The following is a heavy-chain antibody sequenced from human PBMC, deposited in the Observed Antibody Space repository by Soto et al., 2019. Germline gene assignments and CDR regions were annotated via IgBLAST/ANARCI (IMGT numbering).Heavy chain of an antibody. D-gene: IGHD1-20*01. CDR2: ISSSSSYI. V-gene: IGHV3-21*01. J-gene: IGHJ4*02. CDR1: GFTFSSYS. Sequence: GGSLRLSCAASGFTFSSYSMNWVRQAPGKGLEWVSSISSSSSYIYYADSVKGRFTISRDNAKNSLYLQMNSLRAEGTAVYYCARDWGYNLKLDYWGLGTLVTVSS. CDR3: ARDWGYNLKLDY.